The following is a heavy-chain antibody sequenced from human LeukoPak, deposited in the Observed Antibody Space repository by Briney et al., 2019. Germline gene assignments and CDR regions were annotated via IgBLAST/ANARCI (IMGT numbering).Heavy chain of an antibody. Sequence: SETLSLTCTVSGGSISSSSYYWGWIRQPPGKGLEWIGSIYCSGSTYYNPSLKSRVTISVDTSKNQFSLKLSSVTAADTAVYYCARATRIQLWFNRPDAFDIWGQGTMVTVSS. V-gene: IGHV4-39*07. CDR1: GGSISSSSYY. J-gene: IGHJ3*02. D-gene: IGHD5-18*01. CDR2: IYCSGST. CDR3: ARATRIQLWFNRPDAFDI.